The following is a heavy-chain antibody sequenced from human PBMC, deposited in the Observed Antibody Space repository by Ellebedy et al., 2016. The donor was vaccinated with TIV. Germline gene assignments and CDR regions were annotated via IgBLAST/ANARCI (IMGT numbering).Heavy chain of an antibody. CDR1: GGSISSYY. V-gene: IGHV4-59*01. J-gene: IGHJ6*02. Sequence: MPSETLSLTCTVSGGSISSYYWSWIRQPPGKGLEWIGYIYYSGSTNYNPSLKSRVTISVDTSKNQFSLKLSSVTAADTAVYYCARGFHYYGMDVWGQGTTVTVSS. CDR3: ARGFHYYGMDV. CDR2: IYYSGST.